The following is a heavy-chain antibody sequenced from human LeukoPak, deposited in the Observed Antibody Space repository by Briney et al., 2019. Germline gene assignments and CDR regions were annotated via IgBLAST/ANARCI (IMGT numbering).Heavy chain of an antibody. CDR2: ISAYNGNT. CDR3: ARAKYCSGGSCYWSLANWFDP. V-gene: IGHV1-18*01. Sequence: GASVKVSCKASGYTFTSYGTSWVRQAPGQGLEWMGWISAYNGNTNYAQKLQGRVTMTTDTSTSTAYMELRSLRSDDTAVYYCARAKYCSGGSCYWSLANWFDPWGQGTLVTVSS. CDR1: GYTFTSYG. D-gene: IGHD2-15*01. J-gene: IGHJ5*02.